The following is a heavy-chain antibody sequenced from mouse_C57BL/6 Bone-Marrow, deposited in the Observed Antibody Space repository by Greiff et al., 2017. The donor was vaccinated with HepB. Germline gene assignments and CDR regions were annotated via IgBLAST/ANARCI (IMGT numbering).Heavy chain of an antibody. Sequence: VQLKESGAELVRPGSSVKMSCKTSGYTFTSYGINWVKQRPGQGLEWIGYIYIGNGYTEYNEKFKGKATLTSDTSSSTAYMQLSSLTSEDSAIYFCARYDGYLYWYFDVWGTGTTVTVSS. CDR2: IYIGNGYT. D-gene: IGHD2-3*01. CDR1: GYTFTSYG. J-gene: IGHJ1*03. CDR3: ARYDGYLYWYFDV. V-gene: IGHV1-58*01.